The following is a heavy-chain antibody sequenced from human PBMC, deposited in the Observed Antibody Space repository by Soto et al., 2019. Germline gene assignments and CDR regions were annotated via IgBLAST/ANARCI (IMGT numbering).Heavy chain of an antibody. CDR3: AREQLAARHGIAGMDGMNV. CDR1: GFTFSSYA. J-gene: IGHJ6*02. CDR2: ILYDGSNK. D-gene: IGHD6-6*01. Sequence: QVQLVESGGGVVQPGRSLRLSCAASGFTFSSYAMHWVRQSPGKGLEWVAVILYDGSNKYYAVSVKSRFALSRDNSKNTRYKQMNSVRAGDTPVYYCAREQLAARHGIAGMDGMNVWGQGPTVKVSS. V-gene: IGHV3-30*09.